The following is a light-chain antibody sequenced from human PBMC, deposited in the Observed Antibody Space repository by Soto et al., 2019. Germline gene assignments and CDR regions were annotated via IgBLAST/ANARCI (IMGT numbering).Light chain of an antibody. J-gene: IGKJ2*01. CDR1: QSVSTN. CDR3: QQYNDWPSNT. CDR2: GAS. Sequence: EIEMTQSPATLPVSPGERATLSCRASQSVSTNLAWYQQKPGQAPRLLIYGASTRAPGFPARFTGSGSGTEFTLTISSLLSEDFAVYYCQQYNDWPSNTFGQGTKLEIK. V-gene: IGKV3-15*01.